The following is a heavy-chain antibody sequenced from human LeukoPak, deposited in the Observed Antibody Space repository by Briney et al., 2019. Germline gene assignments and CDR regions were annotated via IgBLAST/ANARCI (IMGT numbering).Heavy chain of an antibody. CDR3: ARLGYCSSTSCYFEK. V-gene: IGHV4-38-2*01. J-gene: IGHJ4*02. D-gene: IGHD2-2*01. CDR2: IHHSGSS. Sequence: SETLSLTCAVSGYSISSTYYWGWIRQPPGKGLEWIGGIHHSGSSDYNPSLKSRVTISADTSKNQLSLKLRFVSAADTAVYYCARLGYCSSTSCYFEKWGQGTLVTVSS. CDR1: GYSISSTYY.